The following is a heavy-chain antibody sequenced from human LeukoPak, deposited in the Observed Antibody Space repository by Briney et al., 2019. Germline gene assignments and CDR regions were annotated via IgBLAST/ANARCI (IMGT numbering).Heavy chain of an antibody. CDR1: GYTFTRYY. D-gene: IGHD3-22*01. CDR2: INPNSGGK. Sequence: ASVKVSCKASGYTFTRYYMHWVRQAPGQGLEGMGWINPNSGGKNYAQKFQGRVTMTRDTSISTAYMELSRLRSDDTAVYYCARDPDSSGYYVTDYWGQGTLVTVSS. J-gene: IGHJ4*02. V-gene: IGHV1-2*02. CDR3: ARDPDSSGYYVTDY.